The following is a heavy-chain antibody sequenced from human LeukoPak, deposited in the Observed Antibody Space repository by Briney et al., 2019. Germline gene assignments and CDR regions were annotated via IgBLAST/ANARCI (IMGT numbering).Heavy chain of an antibody. Sequence: GGSLRPSCAASGSSFRDYSMNWVRQAPGKGLEWVSYISSSGSTIYYADSVKGRFTISRDNAKNSLYLQMNSLRAEDTAVYYCARVIVGAFGYWGQGTLVTVSS. CDR2: ISSSGSTI. CDR1: GSSFRDYS. V-gene: IGHV3-48*04. J-gene: IGHJ4*02. CDR3: ARVIVGAFGY. D-gene: IGHD1-26*01.